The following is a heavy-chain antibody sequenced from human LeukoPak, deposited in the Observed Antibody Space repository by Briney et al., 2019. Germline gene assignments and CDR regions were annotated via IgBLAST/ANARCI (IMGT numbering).Heavy chain of an antibody. CDR3: ARRADSSYDGYYFDY. Sequence: GESLKISCKGSGYSFTSYWIGWVRQMPGKGLEWMGIIYPGDSDTRYSPSFQGQVTISADKSISTAYLQWSSLKASDTAMYYCARRADSSYDGYYFDYWGQGTLVTVSS. V-gene: IGHV5-51*01. CDR1: GYSFTSYW. D-gene: IGHD5-12*01. CDR2: IYPGDSDT. J-gene: IGHJ4*02.